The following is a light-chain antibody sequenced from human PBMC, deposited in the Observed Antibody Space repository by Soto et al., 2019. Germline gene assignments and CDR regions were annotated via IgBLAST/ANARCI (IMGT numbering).Light chain of an antibody. CDR2: DAS. V-gene: IGKV3-11*01. J-gene: IGKJ4*01. CDR3: QQRNSWPRV. Sequence: EIVLTQSPATLSLSLGERATLSCRGRQNINTYLVWYQQKPGQAPRLLIYDASKRATGIPDRFSGSGSGTDFTLSISSLAPEDFALYYCQQRNSWPRVFGGGTKVEI. CDR1: QNINTY.